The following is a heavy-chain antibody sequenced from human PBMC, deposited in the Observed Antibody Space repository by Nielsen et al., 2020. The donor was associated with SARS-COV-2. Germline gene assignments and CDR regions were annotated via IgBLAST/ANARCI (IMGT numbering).Heavy chain of an antibody. CDR2: ISTVGGNI. CDR3: AREGGYAHHYNYGMDV. D-gene: IGHD5-12*01. CDR1: GFILRGHS. Sequence: GGSLRLSCVGPGFILRGHSMNWVRPAPGRGLEWLAYISTVGGNIYYADSVKGRFTISRDNAESSLYLQMDSLRDEDTAVYYCAREGGYAHHYNYGMDVWGKGTTVTVSS. V-gene: IGHV3-48*02. J-gene: IGHJ6*04.